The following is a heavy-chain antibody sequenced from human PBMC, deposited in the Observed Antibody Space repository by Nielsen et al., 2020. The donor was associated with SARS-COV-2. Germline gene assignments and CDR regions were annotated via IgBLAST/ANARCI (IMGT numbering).Heavy chain of an antibody. J-gene: IGHJ3*02. CDR2: ITSSGANT. CDR1: GFTFSSYA. CDR3: AKQYSDNYYDAFDI. D-gene: IGHD5-12*01. V-gene: IGHV3-23*01. Sequence: GESLKISCAASGFTFSSYAMNWVRQAPGKGLEWVSGITSSGANTYYADSVKGRFTISRDNSKNTLYLQMNSLRAEDTALYYCAKQYSDNYYDAFDIWGQGTMVTVSS.